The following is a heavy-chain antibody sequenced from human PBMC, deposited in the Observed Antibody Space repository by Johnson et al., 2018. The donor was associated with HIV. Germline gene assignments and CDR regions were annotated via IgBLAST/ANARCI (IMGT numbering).Heavy chain of an antibody. V-gene: IGHV3-11*04. CDR1: GFTFSDYY. CDR3: AKDLEAKQDAAWATNYYYDLSVADPVPDPRAVVGAFDV. J-gene: IGHJ3*01. D-gene: IGHD3/OR15-3a*01. CDR2: ISSSGSTI. Sequence: VQLVESGGGVVQPGRSLRLSCAASGFTFSDYYMSWIRQAPGKGLEWVSYISSSGSTIYYADSVKGRFTISRDNAKNSLYLQMNSLRVEDTAVYYCAKDLEAKQDAAWATNYYYDLSVADPVPDPRAVVGAFDVWGQGTMVTVSS.